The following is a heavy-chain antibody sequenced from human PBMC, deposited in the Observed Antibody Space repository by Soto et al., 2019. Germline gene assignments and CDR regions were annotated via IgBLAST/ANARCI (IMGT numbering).Heavy chain of an antibody. Sequence: QVQLQQWGAGLLKPSETLSLTCAVYVGSFSGYYWSWIRQPPGKGLEWIGEINHSGSTNYNPSLKSRVTRSVDTSKNQFALKLSAVTAADTAVYYCARGRIAAGTTPTRRWIDPWGQGTLVTVSS. D-gene: IGHD6-13*01. J-gene: IGHJ5*02. CDR3: ARGRIAAGTTPTRRWIDP. CDR1: VGSFSGYY. V-gene: IGHV4-34*01. CDR2: INHSGST.